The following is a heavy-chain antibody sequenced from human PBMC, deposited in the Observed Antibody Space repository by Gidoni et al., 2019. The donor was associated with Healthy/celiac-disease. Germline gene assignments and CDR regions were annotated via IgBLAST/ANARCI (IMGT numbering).Heavy chain of an antibody. V-gene: IGHV4-34*01. D-gene: IGHD1-26*01. J-gene: IGHJ4*02. CDR1: GGSFSGYY. CDR3: ASLSIVGATPDAGR. CDR2: INHSGST. Sequence: QVQLQQWGAGLLKPSETLSLTCAVYGGSFSGYYWSWLRQPPGKGRELIGEINHSGSTNYNPSLKRRVTISVDTSKNQFSLKLSSVTAADTAVYYCASLSIVGATPDAGRWGQGTLVTVSS.